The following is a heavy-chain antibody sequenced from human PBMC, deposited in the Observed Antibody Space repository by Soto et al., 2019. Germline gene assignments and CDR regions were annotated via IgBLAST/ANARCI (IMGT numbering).Heavy chain of an antibody. V-gene: IGHV4-34*01. CDR3: ARAPSRYCTNGVCQNKYFQH. D-gene: IGHD2-8*01. Sequence: SETLSLTCAVYGGSCSGYYWSWIRQPPGKGLEWIGEINHSGSTNYNPSLKSRVTISVDTSKNQFSLKLSSVTAADTAVYYCARAPSRYCTNGVCQNKYFQHWGQGTLVTVSS. CDR2: INHSGST. CDR1: GGSCSGYY. J-gene: IGHJ1*01.